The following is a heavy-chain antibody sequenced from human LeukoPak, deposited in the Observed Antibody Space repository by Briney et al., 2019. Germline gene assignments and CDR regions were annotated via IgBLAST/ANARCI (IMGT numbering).Heavy chain of an antibody. D-gene: IGHD5-18*01. V-gene: IGHV1-3*01. CDR1: GYTFTSYA. Sequence: GASVKVSCKASGYTFTSYAMHWVRQAPGQRLEWMGWINAGNGNTKYSQKFQGRVTITRNTSISTAYMELSGLTSEDTAVYYCATPSMIGISYGYVRLRNWGQGTLVTVSS. J-gene: IGHJ4*02. CDR2: INAGNGNT. CDR3: ATPSMIGISYGYVRLRN.